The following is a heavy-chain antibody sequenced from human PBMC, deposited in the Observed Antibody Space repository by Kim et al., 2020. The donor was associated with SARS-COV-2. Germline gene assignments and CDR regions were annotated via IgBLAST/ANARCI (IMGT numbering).Heavy chain of an antibody. D-gene: IGHD6-13*01. Sequence: SETLSLTCTVYGGSFSGDYWSWIRKPPGTGLEWIGEINHSESTNSNPSLKRRVTISVDTSKNQFSLKLSSVTAADTAVYYCARGKHSSNWYRHLRWFDAWGQGTLVTVSS. CDR1: GGSFSGDY. CDR2: INHSEST. J-gene: IGHJ5*02. V-gene: IGHV4-34*01. CDR3: ARGKHSSNWYRHLRWFDA.